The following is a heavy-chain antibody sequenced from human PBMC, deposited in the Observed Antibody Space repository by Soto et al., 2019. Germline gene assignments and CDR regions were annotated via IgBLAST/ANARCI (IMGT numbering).Heavy chain of an antibody. CDR1: GGSISSGGYY. V-gene: IGHV4-31*03. CDR2: IYYSGST. CDR3: ARKGGLVGATAADY. D-gene: IGHD1-26*01. J-gene: IGHJ4*02. Sequence: QVQLQESGPGLVKPSQTLSLTCTVSGGSISSGGYYWSWIRQHPGKGLEWIGYIYYSGSTYYNPSLQSRLTISVDTSKTPFSLQLSSVTAADTAVYYCARKGGLVGATAADYWGQGTLVPVSS.